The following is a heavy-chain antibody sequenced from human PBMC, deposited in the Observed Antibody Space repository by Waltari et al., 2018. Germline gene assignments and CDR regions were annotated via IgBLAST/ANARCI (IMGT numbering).Heavy chain of an antibody. V-gene: IGHV1-69*10. CDR1: GGTFSSYA. Sequence: QVQLVQSGAEVKKPGSSVKVSCKASGGTFSSYAISWVRQAPGQGLEWMGGIIPILGIANYAQKFQGRVTITADKSTSTAYMELSSLRSEDTAVYYCARSEGLYSSSNGGFDYWGQGTLVTVSS. CDR2: IIPILGIA. J-gene: IGHJ4*02. D-gene: IGHD6-6*01. CDR3: ARSEGLYSSSNGGFDY.